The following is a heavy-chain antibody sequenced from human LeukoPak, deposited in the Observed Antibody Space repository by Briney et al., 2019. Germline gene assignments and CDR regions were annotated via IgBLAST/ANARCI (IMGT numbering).Heavy chain of an antibody. CDR1: GYSITSYD. D-gene: IGHD3-10*01. J-gene: IGHJ6*02. CDR3: ARGGTLVRGVAILHGMDV. CDR2: MNSNSGNT. Sequence: GASVMVSCRASGYSITSYDINWVRQAAGQGLEWVGWMNSNSGNTGYARKFQGRVTLTRDTSINTAYMEVNSLTSEDTAVYYCARGGTLVRGVAILHGMDVWGQGTTVTVSS. V-gene: IGHV1-8*01.